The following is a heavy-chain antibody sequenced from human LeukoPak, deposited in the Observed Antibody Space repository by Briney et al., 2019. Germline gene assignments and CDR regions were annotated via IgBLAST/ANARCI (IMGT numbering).Heavy chain of an antibody. CDR3: ASTERCSTTCPLDY. V-gene: IGHV4-34*01. Sequence: SETLSLTCAVYGVSFRGYYWSWIRQPPGKGLEWIGEINHSGSTNYIPSLKSRVTISLDTSMKKFSLKLNSVTAADTAVYYCASTERCSTTCPLDYWGQGTLVTVSS. D-gene: IGHD2-2*01. J-gene: IGHJ4*02. CDR1: GVSFRGYY. CDR2: INHSGST.